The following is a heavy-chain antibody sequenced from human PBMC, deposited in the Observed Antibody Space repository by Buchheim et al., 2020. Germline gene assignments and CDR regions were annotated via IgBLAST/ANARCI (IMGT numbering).Heavy chain of an antibody. V-gene: IGHV1-8*01. CDR1: GYTFTSYD. CDR2: MNPNSGNT. D-gene: IGHD3-22*01. Sequence: QVQLVQSGAEVKKPGASVKVSCKASGYTFTSYDINWVRQATGQGLEWMGWMNPNSGNTGYAQKFQGRVTMTRDTSISTAYMELSRLRSGDTAVYYCARDQKLRYYYDSSGCLIDYWGQGTL. J-gene: IGHJ4*02. CDR3: ARDQKLRYYYDSSGCLIDY.